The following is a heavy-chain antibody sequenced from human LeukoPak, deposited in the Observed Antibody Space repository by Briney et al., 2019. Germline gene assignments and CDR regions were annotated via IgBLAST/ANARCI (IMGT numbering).Heavy chain of an antibody. J-gene: IGHJ4*02. CDR2: INPNTGDT. V-gene: IGHV1-2*02. CDR1: GYTFTGYH. Sequence: SVKVSCKASGYTFTGYHMHWVRQAPGQGLEWMGWINPNTGDTNYAQKFQGKVTMTRDTSIDTAYMELSRLKTDDTAVYYCARNTNYFGSGNSFDYWGQGTLVTVSS. D-gene: IGHD3-10*01. CDR3: ARNTNYFGSGNSFDY.